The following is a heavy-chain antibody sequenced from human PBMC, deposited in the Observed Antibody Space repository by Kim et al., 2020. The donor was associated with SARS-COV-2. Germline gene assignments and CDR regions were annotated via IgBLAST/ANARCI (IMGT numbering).Heavy chain of an antibody. Sequence: YYAASVNGRFTISRDNSKNTLYLKMNSLRAEDTAVYYCAKVGYHYDAFDIWGQGTMVTVSS. J-gene: IGHJ3*02. CDR3: AKVGYHYDAFDI. V-gene: IGHV3-23*01. D-gene: IGHD3-22*01.